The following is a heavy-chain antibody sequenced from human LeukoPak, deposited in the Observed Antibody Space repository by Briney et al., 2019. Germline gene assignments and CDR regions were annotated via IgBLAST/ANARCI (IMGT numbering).Heavy chain of an antibody. CDR2: IYTSGSI. V-gene: IGHV4-4*07. D-gene: IGHD3-10*01. J-gene: IGHJ3*02. CDR1: GDSISSSY. Sequence: SETLSLTCTVSGDSISSSYWSWIRQPAGKGLEWIGRIYTSGSINYNPSLQSRVTMSVDTSKNQFSLELGAVNAADTAVYYCARDLSSAYGSGSYGIWGQGTMVTVSS. CDR3: ARDLSSAYGSGSYGI.